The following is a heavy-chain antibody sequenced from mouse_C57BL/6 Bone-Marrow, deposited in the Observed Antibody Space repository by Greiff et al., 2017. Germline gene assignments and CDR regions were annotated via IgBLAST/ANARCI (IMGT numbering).Heavy chain of an antibody. D-gene: IGHD1-1*01. CDR1: GFNIKDDY. CDR3: TTYYYGSSYGYAMDY. V-gene: IGHV14-4*01. Sequence: EVQLQQSGAELVRPGASVKLSCTASGFNIKDDYMHWVKQRPEQGLEWIGWIDPENGDTEYASKFQGKATITADTSSNTAYLQLSSLTSEDTAVXYCTTYYYGSSYGYAMDYWGQGTSVTVSS. CDR2: IDPENGDT. J-gene: IGHJ4*01.